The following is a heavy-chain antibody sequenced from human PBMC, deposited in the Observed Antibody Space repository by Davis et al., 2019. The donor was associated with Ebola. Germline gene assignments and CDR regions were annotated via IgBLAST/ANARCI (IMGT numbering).Heavy chain of an antibody. CDR2: ISSSSSTI. V-gene: IGHV3-48*02. D-gene: IGHD3-10*01. CDR3: ARDGLLWFGELLSSYYYGMDV. CDR1: GFTFSSYS. Sequence: GESLKISCAASGFTFSSYSMNWVRQAPGKGLEWVSYISSSSSTIYYADSVKGRFTISRDNAKNSLYLQMNSLRDEDTAVYYCARDGLLWFGELLSSYYYGMDVWGKGTTVTVSS. J-gene: IGHJ6*04.